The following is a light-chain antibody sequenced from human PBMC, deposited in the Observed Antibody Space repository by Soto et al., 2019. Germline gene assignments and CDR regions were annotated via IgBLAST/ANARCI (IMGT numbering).Light chain of an antibody. J-gene: IGKJ2*01. CDR3: QQYFSAPFT. CDR1: STLLYSSNNKNY. Sequence: DTVMTQSPDSLAVSLGERATINCKSSSTLLYSSNNKNYVSWYQQKPGQPPKLLIYWASTRESGVPDRFSGSGSGADFTLTINSLQTEDVAVYYCQQYFSAPFTFGQGTKLEI. V-gene: IGKV4-1*01. CDR2: WAS.